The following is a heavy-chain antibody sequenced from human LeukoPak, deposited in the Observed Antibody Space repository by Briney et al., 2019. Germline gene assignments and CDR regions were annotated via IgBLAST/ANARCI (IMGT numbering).Heavy chain of an antibody. CDR2: MYYSGST. CDR3: ARPYYYDSRIDP. J-gene: IGHJ5*02. Sequence: SQTLSPTCTVSGGSISSGDYYWSWIPQPPGKGLEWTAYMYYSGSTYYNPSLKSRVTMSADTSKNQLSLKLSSVTAADTAVYYCARPYYYDSRIDPWGQGILVTVSS. D-gene: IGHD3-22*01. CDR1: GGSISSGDYY. V-gene: IGHV4-30-4*01.